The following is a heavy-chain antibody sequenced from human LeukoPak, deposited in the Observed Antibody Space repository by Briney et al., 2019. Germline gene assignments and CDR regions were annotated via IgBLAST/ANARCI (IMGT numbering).Heavy chain of an antibody. CDR2: INWDGDSP. Sequence: GGSLRLSCAASGFTFEDYAMHWVRQAPGKGLEWVSLINWDGDSPYYADSVKGRFTVSRDNSKNSLYLQMNSLRADDTALYYCAKDTGFYGSGPPDYWGQGTLVTVSS. CDR3: AKDTGFYGSGPPDY. V-gene: IGHV3-43D*03. D-gene: IGHD3-10*01. CDR1: GFTFEDYA. J-gene: IGHJ4*02.